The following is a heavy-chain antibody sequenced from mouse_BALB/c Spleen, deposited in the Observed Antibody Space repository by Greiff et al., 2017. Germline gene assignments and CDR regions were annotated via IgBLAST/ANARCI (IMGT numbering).Heavy chain of an antibody. CDR1: GFTFSSYT. V-gene: IGHV5-12-2*01. J-gene: IGHJ3*01. Sequence: EVQGVESGGGLVQPGGSLKLSCAASGFTFSSYTMSWVRQTPEKRLEWVAYISNGGGSTYYPDTVKGRFTISRDNAKNTLYLQMSSLKSEDTAMYYCARGGSSSWFAYWGQGTLVTVSA. CDR2: ISNGGGST. CDR3: ARGGSSSWFAY. D-gene: IGHD1-1*01.